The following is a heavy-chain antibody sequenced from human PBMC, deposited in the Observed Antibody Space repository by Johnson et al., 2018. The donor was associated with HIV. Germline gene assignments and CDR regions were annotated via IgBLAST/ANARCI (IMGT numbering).Heavy chain of an antibody. CDR2: ISSSGSTK. J-gene: IGHJ3*02. CDR3: AISLLVVVGHDAFDI. Sequence: QVQLVESGGGLVKPGGSLRLSCAVSGFTFSDYYMSWIRQAPGKGLEWVSYISSSGSTKYYADSVKGRFTISRDNAKNSLYLQMNSLRAEDTAVYYCAISLLVVVGHDAFDIWGQGTMVTVSS. V-gene: IGHV3-11*04. CDR1: GFTFSDYY. D-gene: IGHD3-22*01.